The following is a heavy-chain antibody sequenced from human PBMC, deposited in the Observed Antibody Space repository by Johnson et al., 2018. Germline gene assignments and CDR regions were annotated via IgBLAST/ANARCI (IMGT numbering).Heavy chain of an antibody. CDR1: GFSFSSYS. Sequence: EVQLVETGGGLVQPGGSLRLSCAASGFSFSSYSMNWVRQAPGKGLEWVSYISRSSSKIYYADSVKGRFTISRDNAKNSMYLQMNSLRDEDSAVYYCARGDIVVVVVAREYFQHWGQGTLVTVSS. D-gene: IGHD2-15*01. CDR3: ARGDIVVVVVAREYFQH. V-gene: IGHV3-48*02. CDR2: ISRSSSKI. J-gene: IGHJ1*01.